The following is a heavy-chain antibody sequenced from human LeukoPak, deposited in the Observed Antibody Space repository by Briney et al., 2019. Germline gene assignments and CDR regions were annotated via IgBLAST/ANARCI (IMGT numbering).Heavy chain of an antibody. CDR2: ISYDGSNK. D-gene: IGHD2/OR15-2a*01. Sequence: PGGSLRLSCAASGFTFSSYAMHWVRQAPGKGLEWVAVISYDGSNKYYADSVKGRFTISRDNSKNTLYAQMNSLRAEDTAVYYCARDPNITPDYWGQGTLVTVSS. CDR3: ARDPNITPDY. J-gene: IGHJ4*02. V-gene: IGHV3-30*04. CDR1: GFTFSSYA.